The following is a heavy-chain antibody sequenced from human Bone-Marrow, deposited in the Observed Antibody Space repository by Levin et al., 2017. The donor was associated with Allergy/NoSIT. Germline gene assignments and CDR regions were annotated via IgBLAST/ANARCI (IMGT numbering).Heavy chain of an antibody. CDR1: GFTFSDYY. CDR2: ISSSGSTI. Sequence: GESLKISCAASGFTFSDYYMSWIRQAPGKGLEWVSYISSSGSTIYYADSVKGRSTISRDNAKNSLYLQMNSLRAEDTAVYYCARDQNSLGYCSGGSCYINWFDPWGQGTLVTVSS. V-gene: IGHV3-11*01. J-gene: IGHJ5*02. CDR3: ARDQNSLGYCSGGSCYINWFDP. D-gene: IGHD2-15*01.